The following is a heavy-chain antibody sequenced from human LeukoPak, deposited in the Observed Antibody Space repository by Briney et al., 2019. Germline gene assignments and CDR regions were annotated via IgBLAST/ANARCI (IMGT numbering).Heavy chain of an antibody. CDR3: ARDWGYYGSGSLYNWFDP. CDR1: VGSISSYY. V-gene: IGHV4-59*01. Sequence: PSETLSLTCTVSVGSISSYYWSWIRQPPGKGLEWIGYIYYSGSTNYNPSLKSRVTISVDTSKNQFSLKLSSVTAEDTAVYYCARDWGYYGSGSLYNWFDPWGQGTLVTVSS. CDR2: IYYSGST. J-gene: IGHJ5*02. D-gene: IGHD3-10*01.